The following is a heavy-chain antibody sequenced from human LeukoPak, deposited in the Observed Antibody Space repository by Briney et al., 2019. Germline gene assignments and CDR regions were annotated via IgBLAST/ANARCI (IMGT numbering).Heavy chain of an antibody. D-gene: IGHD4-17*01. CDR3: ARDGYGDYGLDYYYYMDV. Sequence: PSETLSLTCTVSGGSISSYYWSWIRQPPGKGLEWIGYIYYSGSTNYNPSLKSRVTISVDTSKNQFSLKLSSVTAADTAVYYCARDGYGDYGLDYYYYMDVWGKGTTVTISS. V-gene: IGHV4-59*12. CDR2: IYYSGST. CDR1: GGSISSYY. J-gene: IGHJ6*03.